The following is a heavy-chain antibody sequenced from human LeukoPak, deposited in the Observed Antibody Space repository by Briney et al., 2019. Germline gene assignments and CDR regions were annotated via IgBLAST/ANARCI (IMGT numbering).Heavy chain of an antibody. CDR3: ARGEPTNYDFWSGYPGKYYFDY. CDR1: GGSFSGYY. Sequence: PSETLSLTCAVYGGSFSGYYWSWIRQPPGKGLEWIGEINHSGSTNYNPSLESRVTISVDTSKNQFSLKLSSVTAADTAVYYCARGEPTNYDFWSGYPGKYYFDYWGQGTLVTVSS. J-gene: IGHJ4*02. CDR2: INHSGST. V-gene: IGHV4-34*01. D-gene: IGHD3-3*01.